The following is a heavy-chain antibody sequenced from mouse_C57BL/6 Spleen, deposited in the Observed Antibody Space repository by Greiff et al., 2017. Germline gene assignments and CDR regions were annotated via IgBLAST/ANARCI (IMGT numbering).Heavy chain of an antibody. Sequence: VQLQQPGAELVMPGASVKLSCKASGYTFTSYWMPWVKQRPGQGLEWIGEINPADSYTNYNPNLKGKSTLTVDKSSSTAYMQLSSLTSKDSAVDYWASGREMERDYYAMDYWGQGTSVTVSS. CDR2: INPADSYT. D-gene: IGHD2-3*01. CDR3: ASGREMERDYYAMDY. CDR1: GYTFTSYW. V-gene: IGHV1-69*01. J-gene: IGHJ4*01.